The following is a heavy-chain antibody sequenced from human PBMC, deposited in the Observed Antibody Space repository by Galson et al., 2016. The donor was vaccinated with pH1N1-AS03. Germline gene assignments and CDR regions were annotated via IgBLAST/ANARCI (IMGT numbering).Heavy chain of an antibody. CDR3: ARHVTGRGGFDI. Sequence: SLRLSCAASGFTFNHYRLHWVRQGPGKGLVWVSRINSDGSDTTYADSVKGRFTISRDNVKNALYLQMHSLRAEDTAVYYCARHVTGRGGFDIWGQGIMVTVSS. CDR2: INSDGSDT. D-gene: IGHD2-21*02. J-gene: IGHJ3*02. CDR1: GFTFNHYR. V-gene: IGHV3-74*01.